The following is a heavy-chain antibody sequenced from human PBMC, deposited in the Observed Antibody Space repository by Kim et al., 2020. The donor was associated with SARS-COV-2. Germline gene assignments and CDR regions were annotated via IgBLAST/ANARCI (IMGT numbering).Heavy chain of an antibody. D-gene: IGHD1-1*01. V-gene: IGHV3-23*01. J-gene: IGHJ4*02. Sequence: GGSLRLSCAASGFTFYEYAMTWVRQAPGKGLEWVASISGYGETTLHADSVKGRFTISRDNSQDTLYLQMNRLRVEDTAVYYCVKVQFIDNWYGNFDCWGQGTLVTVSS. CDR1: GFTFYEYA. CDR2: ISGYGETT. CDR3: VKVQFIDNWYGNFDC.